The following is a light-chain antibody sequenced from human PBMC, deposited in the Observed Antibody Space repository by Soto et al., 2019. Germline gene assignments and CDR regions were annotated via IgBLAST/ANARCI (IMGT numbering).Light chain of an antibody. CDR2: DVS. J-gene: IGLJ1*01. CDR3: CSYAGSYTYV. Sequence: QSVLTQPRSVSGSPGQSVTISCTGTSGDVGGYNYVSWYQQHPGKAPKFMIYDVSKRPSGVPDRFSGSKSGNTASLTISGLQAEDEADYYCCSYAGSYTYVFGTGTKVTV. CDR1: SGDVGGYNY. V-gene: IGLV2-11*01.